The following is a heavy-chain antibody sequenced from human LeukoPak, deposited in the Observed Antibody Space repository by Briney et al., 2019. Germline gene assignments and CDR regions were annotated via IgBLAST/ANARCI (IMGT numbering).Heavy chain of an antibody. CDR2: ISVYNGNT. J-gene: IGHJ4*02. D-gene: IGHD6-19*01. CDR1: GYTFTNYG. CDR3: AREVEQWLARGGDY. V-gene: IGHV1-18*01. Sequence: GASVRVSCKASGYTFTNYGISWVRQAPGQGLEWMGWISVYNGNTNYAQKFQGRVTMTTDTSTRTAYMELRSLRSDDTAVYYCAREVEQWLARGGDYWGQGTLVTVSS.